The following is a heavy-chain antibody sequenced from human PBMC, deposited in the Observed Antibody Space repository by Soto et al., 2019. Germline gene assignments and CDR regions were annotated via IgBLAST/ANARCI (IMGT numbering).Heavy chain of an antibody. CDR3: ARSITIFGVANMDV. D-gene: IGHD3-3*01. J-gene: IGHJ6*02. CDR2: IDPSDSYT. V-gene: IGHV5-10-1*01. CDR1: GYSFTSYW. Sequence: VESLKISCRGSGYSFTSYWISWVRQMPGKGMEWMGRIDPSDSYTNYSASFQGHVTISADKSISTAYLQWSSLKASDTAMYYCARSITIFGVANMDVWGQGTTVTVSS.